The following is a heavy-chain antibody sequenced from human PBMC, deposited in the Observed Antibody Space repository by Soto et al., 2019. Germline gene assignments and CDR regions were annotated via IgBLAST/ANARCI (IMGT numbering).Heavy chain of an antibody. J-gene: IGHJ4*01. Sequence: SETLSLSCTVSGGSISSYYWSCIRQPPGKGLDWIVYIYYSGSTNYNPSLKSRVTISVDTSKNKFSLKLSSVTAADTAVYYYARDLRWDFYSVSLRYWGHGTLVTVS. D-gene: IGHD3-3*01. V-gene: IGHV4-59*01. CDR3: ARDLRWDFYSVSLRY. CDR2: IYYSGST. CDR1: GGSISSYY.